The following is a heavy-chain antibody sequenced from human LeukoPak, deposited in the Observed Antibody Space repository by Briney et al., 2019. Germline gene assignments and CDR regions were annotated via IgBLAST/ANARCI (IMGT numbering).Heavy chain of an antibody. D-gene: IGHD3-22*01. CDR2: INPTSGST. Sequence: ASVTVSCKASGYTFTNYGITWVRQAPGQGLEWMGIINPTSGSTAYTQKFQGRVTMTRDTSTSTVYMELSSLRSDDTAVYYCARLGYYYDSLGHYDYWGQGTLVIVSS. J-gene: IGHJ4*02. V-gene: IGHV1-46*01. CDR3: ARLGYYYDSLGHYDY. CDR1: GYTFTNYG.